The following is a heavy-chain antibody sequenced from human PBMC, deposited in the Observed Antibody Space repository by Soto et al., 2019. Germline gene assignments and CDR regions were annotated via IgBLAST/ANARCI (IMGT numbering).Heavy chain of an antibody. CDR1: GGSFSGYY. J-gene: IGHJ4*02. Sequence: QVRLQQWGAGLLKPSETLSLTCAVYGGSFSGYYWNWIRQPPGKGLELIGEINHSGSTNYNPSLKSRVTISVDTSKNQFALKLSSVTAADTAVYYCARGWGRIFGYLGQGTLVTVSS. V-gene: IGHV4-34*01. D-gene: IGHD7-27*01. CDR2: INHSGST. CDR3: ARGWGRIFGY.